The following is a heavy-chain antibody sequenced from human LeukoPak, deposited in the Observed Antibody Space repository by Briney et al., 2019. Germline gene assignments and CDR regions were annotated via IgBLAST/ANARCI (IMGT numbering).Heavy chain of an antibody. D-gene: IGHD3-10*01. Sequence: ASVKVSCKASGYTFTGYYMHWVRQAPGQGLEWMGWINPNSGGTNYAQKYQGRVTMTRYTSISTAYMELSRLRSDDTAVYYCARFGLGEDAFDIWGQGTMVTVSS. V-gene: IGHV1-2*02. J-gene: IGHJ3*02. CDR2: INPNSGGT. CDR3: ARFGLGEDAFDI. CDR1: GYTFTGYY.